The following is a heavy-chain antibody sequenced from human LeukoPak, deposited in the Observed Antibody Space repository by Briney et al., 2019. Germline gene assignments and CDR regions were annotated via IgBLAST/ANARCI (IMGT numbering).Heavy chain of an antibody. V-gene: IGHV1-8*03. CDR3: ARRFGELLSHAFDI. D-gene: IGHD3-10*01. J-gene: IGHJ3*02. CDR2: MNPNSGNT. CDR1: GYTFTSYD. Sequence: ASVTVSFKTSGYTFTSYDINWVRQATGQGLEWMGWMNPNSGNTGYAQKFQGRVTITRNTSISTAYMELSRLRSEDTAVYYCARRFGELLSHAFDIWGQGTMVTVSS.